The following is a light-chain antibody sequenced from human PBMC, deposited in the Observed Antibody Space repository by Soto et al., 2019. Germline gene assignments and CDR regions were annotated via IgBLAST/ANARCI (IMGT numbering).Light chain of an antibody. Sequence: QSVLTQPASLSGSPGQSVTISCSGTTSDFVNYNYVSWYQHHPGKAPQLILFEVSNRPSGVSSRFSGSKSGNTASLIISGLQAEDEAYYYCSSYTVSTDVVFGGGTKLTAL. CDR1: TSDFVNYNY. V-gene: IGLV2-14*01. CDR3: SSYTVSTDVV. J-gene: IGLJ2*01. CDR2: EVS.